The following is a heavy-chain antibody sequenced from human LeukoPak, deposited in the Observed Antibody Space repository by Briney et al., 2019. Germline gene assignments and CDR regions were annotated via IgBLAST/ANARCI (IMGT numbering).Heavy chain of an antibody. V-gene: IGHV4-39*07. J-gene: IGHJ5*02. CDR1: GGSISSSRDY. Sequence: PSETLSLTCTVSGGSISSSRDYWAWIRQPPGKGLEWIGEINESGSTNYNPSLKSRVTISVDTSKNQFSLKLSSVTAADTAVYYCARAPTGDNWFDPWGQGTLVTVSS. CDR2: INESGST. D-gene: IGHD4-17*01. CDR3: ARAPTGDNWFDP.